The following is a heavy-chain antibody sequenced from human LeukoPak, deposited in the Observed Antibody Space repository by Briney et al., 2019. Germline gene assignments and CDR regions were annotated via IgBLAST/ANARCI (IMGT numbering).Heavy chain of an antibody. CDR2: IRSKANSYAT. Sequence: PGGSLRLSCAASGFTFSGSAMHWVRQASGKGLEWVGRIRSKANSYATAYAASVKGRFTISRDDSKNTAYLQMNSLKTEDTAVYYCTRPAPLLDFWSGYYDYMDVWGKGTTVTVSS. D-gene: IGHD3-3*01. CDR1: GFTFSGSA. V-gene: IGHV3-73*01. CDR3: TRPAPLLDFWSGYYDYMDV. J-gene: IGHJ6*03.